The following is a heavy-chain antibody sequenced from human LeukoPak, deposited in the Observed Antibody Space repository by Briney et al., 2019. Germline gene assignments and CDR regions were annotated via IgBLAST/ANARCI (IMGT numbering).Heavy chain of an antibody. CDR1: GYTCTGYY. D-gene: IGHD1-14*01. Sequence: ASVKVSCKASGYTCTGYYMHWVRQAPGQGLEWMGRINPNSGGTNYAQKFQGRVTMTRETSISTAYMELSRLRSDDTAVYYCARDRNRWGLFDYWGQGTLVTVSS. J-gene: IGHJ4*02. CDR2: INPNSGGT. CDR3: ARDRNRWGLFDY. V-gene: IGHV1-2*06.